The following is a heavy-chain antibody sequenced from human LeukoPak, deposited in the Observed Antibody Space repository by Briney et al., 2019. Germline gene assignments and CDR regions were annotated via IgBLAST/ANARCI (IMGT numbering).Heavy chain of an antibody. CDR1: GGSISSGGYY. V-gene: IGHV4-31*03. D-gene: IGHD3-22*01. CDR2: IYYSGST. Sequence: SQTLSLTCTVSGGSISSGGYYWSWIRQHPGKGLEWIGYIYYSGSTYYNPSLKSRVTISVDTSKNQFSLKLSSVTAADTAVYYCASQPKTYYYDSSGYLDYWGQGTLVTVSS. J-gene: IGHJ4*02. CDR3: ASQPKTYYYDSSGYLDY.